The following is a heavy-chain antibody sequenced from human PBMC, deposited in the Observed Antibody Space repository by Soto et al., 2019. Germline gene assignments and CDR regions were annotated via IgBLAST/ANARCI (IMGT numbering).Heavy chain of an antibody. V-gene: IGHV3-66*01. Sequence: GGSLRLSCAASGFTVSSNYMSWVRQAPGKGLEWVSVIYSGGSTYYTDSVKGRFTISRDNSKNTLYLQMNSLRAEDTAVYYCARDVYSSGWFPHNAEYFQHWGQGTLVTVSS. CDR3: ARDVYSSGWFPHNAEYFQH. D-gene: IGHD6-19*01. CDR1: GFTVSSNY. CDR2: IYSGGST. J-gene: IGHJ1*01.